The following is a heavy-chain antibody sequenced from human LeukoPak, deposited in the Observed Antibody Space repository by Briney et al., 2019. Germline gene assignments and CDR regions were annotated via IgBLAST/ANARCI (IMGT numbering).Heavy chain of an antibody. D-gene: IGHD1-26*01. CDR2: VDPEDGET. Sequence: ASVKISCKVSGYTFTDYYMHWVQQAPGKGLEWMGLVDPEDGETIYAEKFQGRVTITADTPTDTAYMELSSLRSEDTAVYYCATSGSYYGGAFDIWGQGTMVTVSS. J-gene: IGHJ3*02. V-gene: IGHV1-69-2*01. CDR3: ATSGSYYGGAFDI. CDR1: GYTFTDYY.